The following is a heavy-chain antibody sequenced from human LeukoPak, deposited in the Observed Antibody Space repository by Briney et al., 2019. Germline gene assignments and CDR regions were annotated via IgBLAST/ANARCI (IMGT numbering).Heavy chain of an antibody. CDR3: ARAYYDSSAYHHAAYFDY. D-gene: IGHD3-22*01. J-gene: IGHJ4*02. V-gene: IGHV1-46*02. Sequence: GASVKVSCKASGYTFNSYYMHWVRQAPGQGLEWMGIINPSDDSTRYAQKFQGRVTMTKDTSTNTVYMDLSSLSSDDTAVYYCARAYYDSSAYHHAAYFDYWGQGTLVTVSS. CDR2: INPSDDST. CDR1: GYTFNSYY.